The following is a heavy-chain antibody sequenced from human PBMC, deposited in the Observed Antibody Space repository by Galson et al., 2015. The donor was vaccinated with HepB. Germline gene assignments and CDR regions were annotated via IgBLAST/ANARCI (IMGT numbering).Heavy chain of an antibody. V-gene: IGHV3-30*18. CDR2: ISYDGSNK. CDR1: GFTFSSYG. J-gene: IGHJ5*02. D-gene: IGHD2-21*02. Sequence: SLRLSCAASGFTFSSYGMHWVRQAPGKGLEWVAVISYDGSNKYSEDSVKGRFTISRDNSKNTLYLQMNSLKAEDTAVYYCAKDGGDWYAASWFDPWGQGTLVTVSS. CDR3: AKDGGDWYAASWFDP.